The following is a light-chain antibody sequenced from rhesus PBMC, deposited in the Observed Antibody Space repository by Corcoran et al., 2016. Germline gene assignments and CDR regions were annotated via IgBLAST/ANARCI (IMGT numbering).Light chain of an antibody. CDR1: QGISSY. Sequence: DIQMTQSPSSLSASVGDTVTITCRASQGISSYLAWYQQKPGKAPNPLIYYASNLESGVPSRFSGSGSGTEFTLTISSLQPEDFATYYCQQYNSAPLTFGGGTKVEIK. J-gene: IGKJ4*01. V-gene: IGKV1-37*01. CDR2: YAS. CDR3: QQYNSAPLT.